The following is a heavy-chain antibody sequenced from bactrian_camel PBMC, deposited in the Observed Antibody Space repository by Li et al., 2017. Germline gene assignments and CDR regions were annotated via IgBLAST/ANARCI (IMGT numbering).Heavy chain of an antibody. J-gene: IGHJ6*01. CDR2: IYTDGGDP. CDR1: GYTFRSSC. Sequence: VQLVESGGGSVQAGGSLRLSCATSGYTFRSSCMAWFCQVSGKEREAVAAIYTDGGDPVYADDVKGRFTISKDDAENTMYLQMDSLKPNDTAMYYRAASARPRWTFETLFCPLSDDYRYWGQGTQVTVS. CDR3: AASARPRWTFETLFCPLSDDYRY. D-gene: IGHD1*01. V-gene: IGHV3S6*01.